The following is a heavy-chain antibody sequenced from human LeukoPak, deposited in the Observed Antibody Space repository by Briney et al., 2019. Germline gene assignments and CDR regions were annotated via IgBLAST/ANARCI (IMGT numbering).Heavy chain of an antibody. CDR1: GGSISSYY. J-gene: IGHJ4*02. CDR3: ARNNYDILTAYSPYFDY. D-gene: IGHD3-9*01. Sequence: SETLSLTCTVPGGSISSYYWNWIRQSPGKGLEWIGYIYYSGSTNYNPSLKSRVTISVDTSKNQFSLKLSSVTAADTAVYYCARNNYDILTAYSPYFDYWGQGTLVTVSS. CDR2: IYYSGST. V-gene: IGHV4-59*01.